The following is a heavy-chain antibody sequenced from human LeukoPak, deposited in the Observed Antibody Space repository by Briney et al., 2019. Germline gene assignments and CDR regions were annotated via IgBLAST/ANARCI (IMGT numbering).Heavy chain of an antibody. V-gene: IGHV4-4*07. D-gene: IGHD3/OR15-3a*01. Sequence: SETLSLTCTISRGSIISYYWSWIRQPARKGLEWIGRIYNSGRTSYNPSLESRVTMSVDTSKNQFSLKLTSVTAADTAVYYCARRRDLFDYWGQGTLVTVSS. CDR3: ARRRDLFDY. J-gene: IGHJ4*02. CDR1: RGSIISYY. CDR2: IYNSGRT.